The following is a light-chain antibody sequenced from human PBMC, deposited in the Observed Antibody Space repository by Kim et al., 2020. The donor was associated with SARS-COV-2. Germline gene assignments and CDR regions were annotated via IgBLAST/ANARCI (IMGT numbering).Light chain of an antibody. CDR2: SNN. J-gene: IGLJ2*01. CDR1: SSNIGSNY. Sequence: ELTQPPSASGTPGQRVTISCSGSSSNIGSNYVYWYQQLPGTAPKLLIYSNNQRPSGVADRFSGSKSGTSSSLAISGLRSEDEADYYCAAWDDSLSGVLFGGGTQLTVL. V-gene: IGLV1-47*02. CDR3: AAWDDSLSGVL.